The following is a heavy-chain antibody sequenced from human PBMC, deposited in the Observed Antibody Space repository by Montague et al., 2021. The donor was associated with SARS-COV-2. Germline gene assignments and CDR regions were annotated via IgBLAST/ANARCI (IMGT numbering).Heavy chain of an antibody. V-gene: IGHV3-30-3*01. CDR2: ISYDGSNK. CDR3: ARDPFYYDILTGYVYPAYFYYYGMDV. CDR1: GFTFSSYA. Sequence: SRSLSLSASGFTFSSYAMHWVRQAPGKGLEWVAVISYDGSNKYYADSVKGRFTISRDNSKNTLYLQMNSLRAEDTAVYYCARDPFYYDILTGYVYPAYFYYYGMDVWGQGTTVTVSS. D-gene: IGHD3-9*01. J-gene: IGHJ6*02.